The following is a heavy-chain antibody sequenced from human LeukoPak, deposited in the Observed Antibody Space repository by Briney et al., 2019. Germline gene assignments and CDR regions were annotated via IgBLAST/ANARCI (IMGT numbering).Heavy chain of an antibody. D-gene: IGHD3-9*01. Sequence: PSETLSLTCTVSGGSISYFYWSWIRQPAGKGLEWIGRIYTSGSTNYNPSLKSRVTMSVDTSKNQFSLKLSSVTAADTAVYYCARHLTYYDILTGYYQYYFDYWGQGTLVTVSS. CDR3: ARHLTYYDILTGYYQYYFDY. CDR1: GGSISYFY. V-gene: IGHV4-4*07. CDR2: IYTSGST. J-gene: IGHJ4*02.